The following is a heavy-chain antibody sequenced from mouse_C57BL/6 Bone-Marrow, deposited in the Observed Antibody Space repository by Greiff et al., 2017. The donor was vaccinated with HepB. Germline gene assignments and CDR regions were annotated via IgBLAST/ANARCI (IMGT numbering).Heavy chain of an antibody. J-gene: IGHJ4*01. Sequence: LVESGAELARPGASVKLSCKASGYTFTSYGISWVKQRTGQGLEWIGEIYPRSGNTYYNEKFKGKATLTADKSSSTAYMELRSLTSEDSAVYFCARKLRSYYAMDYWGQGTSVTVSS. V-gene: IGHV1-81*01. D-gene: IGHD1-1*01. CDR1: GYTFTSYG. CDR3: ARKLRSYYAMDY. CDR2: IYPRSGNT.